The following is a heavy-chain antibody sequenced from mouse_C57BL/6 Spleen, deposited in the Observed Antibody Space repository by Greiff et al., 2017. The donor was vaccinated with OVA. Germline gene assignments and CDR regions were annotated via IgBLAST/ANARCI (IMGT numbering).Heavy chain of an antibody. CDR2: IYPGDGDT. J-gene: IGHJ4*01. CDR3: ARDYGSSSHYYAMDY. CDR1: GYAFSSSW. Sequence: QVQLQQSGPELVKPGASVKISCKASGYAFSSSWMNWVKQRPGKGLEWIGRIYPGDGDTNYNGKFKGKATLTADKSSSTAYMQLSSLTSEDSAVYFCARDYGSSSHYYAMDYWGQGTSVTVSS. D-gene: IGHD1-1*01. V-gene: IGHV1-82*01.